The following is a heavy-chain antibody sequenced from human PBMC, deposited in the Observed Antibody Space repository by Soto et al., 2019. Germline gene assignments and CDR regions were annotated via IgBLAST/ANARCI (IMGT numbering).Heavy chain of an antibody. CDR3: APSIAAAAFDP. V-gene: IGHV1-24*01. Sequence: ASVKVSCKASGGTFSSYAISWVRQAPGKGLEWMGGFDPEDGETIYAQKFQGRVTMTEDTSTDTAYMELSSLRSEDTAVYYCAPSIAAAAFDPWGQGTLVTVSS. D-gene: IGHD6-13*01. CDR2: FDPEDGET. CDR1: GGTFSSYA. J-gene: IGHJ5*02.